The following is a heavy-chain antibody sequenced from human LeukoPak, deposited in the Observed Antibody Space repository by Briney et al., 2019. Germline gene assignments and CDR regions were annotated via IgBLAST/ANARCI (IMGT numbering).Heavy chain of an antibody. V-gene: IGHV3-23*01. Sequence: GGSLRLSRAASGFSFNNYAMSWVRQAPGKGLEWVSLIIASSGDTFYADSVKGRFTISRDNSKNTLYLQMNSLRAEDTALYYCAKGAYDYVEMGYFDYWGQGTLVTVSS. CDR1: GFSFNNYA. J-gene: IGHJ4*02. CDR2: IIASSGDT. D-gene: IGHD5-12*01. CDR3: AKGAYDYVEMGYFDY.